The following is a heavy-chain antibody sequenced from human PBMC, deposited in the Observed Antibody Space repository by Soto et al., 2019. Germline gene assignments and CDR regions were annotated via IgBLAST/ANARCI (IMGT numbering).Heavy chain of an antibody. V-gene: IGHV1-69*13. CDR3: AGSTIFGVVIIVSYYYGMDV. J-gene: IGHJ6*02. D-gene: IGHD3-3*01. CDR2: IIPIFGTA. Sequence: SVKVSCKASGGTFSSYAISWVRQAPGQGLEWMGGIIPIFGTANYAQKFQGRVTITADESTSTAYMELSSLRSEDTAVYYCAGSTIFGVVIIVSYYYGMDVWGQGTTVTVSS. CDR1: GGTFSSYA.